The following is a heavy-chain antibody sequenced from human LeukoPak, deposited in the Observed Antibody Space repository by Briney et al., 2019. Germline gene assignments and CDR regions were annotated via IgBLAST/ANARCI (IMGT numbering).Heavy chain of an antibody. D-gene: IGHD1-26*01. V-gene: IGHV4-59*08. CDR3: ARGVAGSGSTPKY. Sequence: SETLSLTCSVSGGSISSYYWNWIRQPPGKGLEWIGYISYTGSTNYNPSLKSRLTISVDTSKNQFSLKLSSVTAADTAVYYCARGVAGSGSTPKYWGQGTLVTVSS. J-gene: IGHJ4*02. CDR2: ISYTGST. CDR1: GGSISSYY.